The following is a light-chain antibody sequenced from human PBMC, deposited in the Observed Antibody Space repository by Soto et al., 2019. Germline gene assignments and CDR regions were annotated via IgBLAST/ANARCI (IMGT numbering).Light chain of an antibody. CDR2: DNN. CDR3: GTWDSSLSAVV. CDR1: SSNIGNNY. Sequence: QSVLTQPPSVSAAPGQKVTISCSGSSSNIGNNYVSWYQQVPGTAPKVLIYDNNNRPSGIPDRFSGSKSGTSATLGITGLQTGDEADYYCGTWDSSLSAVVFGGGTKLTVL. J-gene: IGLJ3*02. V-gene: IGLV1-51*01.